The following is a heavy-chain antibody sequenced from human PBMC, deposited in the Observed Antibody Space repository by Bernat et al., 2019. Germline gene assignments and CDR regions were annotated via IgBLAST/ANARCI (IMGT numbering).Heavy chain of an antibody. D-gene: IGHD4-17*01. CDR2: IRSKVNSYAT. CDR1: GFTFNGSA. V-gene: IGHV3-73*02. CDR3: TSPGHDYGDYHDY. Sequence: EVQLVESGGGLVQPGGSLKLSCAASGFTFNGSAMHWVRQASGKGLEWVGRIRSKVNSYATAYAASVKGRVTISRDDSENTAYLQMNSLKTEDTAVYYCTSPGHDYGDYHDYWGQGTLVTVSS. J-gene: IGHJ4*02.